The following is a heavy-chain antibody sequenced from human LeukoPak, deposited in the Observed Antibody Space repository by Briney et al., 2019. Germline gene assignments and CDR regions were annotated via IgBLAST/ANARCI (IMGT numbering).Heavy chain of an antibody. CDR3: ARQKGYYGSGTLMY. CDR2: ISTTDSHI. J-gene: IGHJ4*02. V-gene: IGHV3-21*01. D-gene: IGHD3-10*01. Sequence: GGSLRLSCAASGFTFSTYDMIWVRQAPGKGLEWVSSISTTDSHIYYADSVKGRFTISRDNAKNSLYLQMNSLRAEDTAVYYCARQKGYYGSGTLMYWGQGTLVTVSS. CDR1: GFTFSTYD.